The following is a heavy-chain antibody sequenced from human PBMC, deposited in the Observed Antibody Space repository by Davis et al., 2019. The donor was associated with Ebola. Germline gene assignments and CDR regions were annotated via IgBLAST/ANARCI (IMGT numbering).Heavy chain of an antibody. CDR2: IYYSGST. V-gene: IGHV4-59*13. Sequence: SETLSLTCTVSGGSISTYWWSWIRQPPGKGLEWIGYIYYSGSTNYNPSLKSRVTIPVDTSKNQFSLKLSSVTAADTAVYYCARETALRLGELSTYYYYGMDVWGKGTTVTVSS. CDR1: GGSISTYW. CDR3: ARETALRLGELSTYYYYGMDV. J-gene: IGHJ6*04. D-gene: IGHD3-16*02.